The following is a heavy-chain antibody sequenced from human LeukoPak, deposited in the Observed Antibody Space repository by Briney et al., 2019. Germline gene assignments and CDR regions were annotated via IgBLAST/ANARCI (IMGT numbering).Heavy chain of an antibody. CDR2: IYHTGNT. Sequence: NPSETLSLTCTVSGHSISSDYLWGWIRQPPGKGLEWIGSIYHTGNTHYNPSLKSRVTISVDTSKNQFSLKLTSVTAADTAVYYCARPRGQLSIGAFDIWGQGTMVTVSS. J-gene: IGHJ3*02. D-gene: IGHD2/OR15-2a*01. CDR1: GHSISSDYL. CDR3: ARPRGQLSIGAFDI. V-gene: IGHV4-38-2*02.